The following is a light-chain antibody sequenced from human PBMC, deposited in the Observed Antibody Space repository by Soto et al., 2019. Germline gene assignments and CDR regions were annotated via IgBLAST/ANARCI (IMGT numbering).Light chain of an antibody. CDR2: GAS. J-gene: IGKJ2*01. CDR3: QQYNNWPPKQYT. V-gene: IGKV3-15*01. Sequence: EIVMTQSPATLSVSPGERATLSCRASQSVSSNLAWYQHKPGQAPRLLIYGASTRATGIPARFSASGSGTAFSLTISSLQSEDFAVYYCQQYNNWPPKQYTFGQGTKLEIK. CDR1: QSVSSN.